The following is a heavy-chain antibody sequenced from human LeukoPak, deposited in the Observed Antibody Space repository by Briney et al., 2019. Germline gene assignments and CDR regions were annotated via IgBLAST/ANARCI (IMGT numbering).Heavy chain of an antibody. V-gene: IGHV4-4*02. CDR1: GGSISSSNW. CDR3: ARECGYYYDSSGVWFDP. Sequence: PSETLSLTCAVSGGSISSSNWWSWVRQPPGKGLEWIGEIYHSGSTNYNPSLKSRVTISVDKSKNQFSLKLSSVTAADTAVYYCARECGYYYDSSGVWFDPWGQGTLVTVSS. J-gene: IGHJ5*02. D-gene: IGHD3-22*01. CDR2: IYHSGST.